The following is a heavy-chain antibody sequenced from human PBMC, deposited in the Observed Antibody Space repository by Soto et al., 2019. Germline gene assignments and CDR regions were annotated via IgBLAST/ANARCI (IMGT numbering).Heavy chain of an antibody. CDR3: ARHKGADRYNWFDP. V-gene: IGHV4-59*08. CDR2: IYYSGST. Sequence: SETLSLTCTVSGGSISSYYWSWIRQPPGKGLEWIGYIYYSGSTNYNPSLKSRVTISVDTSKNQFSLKLSSVTAADTAVYYWARHKGADRYNWFDPWGQGTLVTVSS. J-gene: IGHJ5*02. D-gene: IGHD3-16*02. CDR1: GGSISSYY.